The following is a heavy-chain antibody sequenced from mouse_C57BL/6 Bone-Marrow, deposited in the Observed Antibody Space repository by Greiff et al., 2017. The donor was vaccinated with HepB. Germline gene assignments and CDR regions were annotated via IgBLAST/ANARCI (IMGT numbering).Heavy chain of an antibody. V-gene: IGHV1-61*01. CDR1: GYTFTSYW. J-gene: IGHJ3*01. CDR2: IYPSDSET. D-gene: IGHD1-1*01. CDR3: ASGYYGSSLFAY. Sequence: QVQLQQPGAELVRPGSSVKLSCKASGYTFTSYWMDWVKQRPGQGLEWIGNIYPSDSETHYNQKFKDKDTLTVDKSSSTAYMQLSSLTSEDSAVYYCASGYYGSSLFAYWGQGTLVTVSA.